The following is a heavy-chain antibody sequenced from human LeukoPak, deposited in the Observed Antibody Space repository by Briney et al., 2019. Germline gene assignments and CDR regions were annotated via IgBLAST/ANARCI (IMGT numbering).Heavy chain of an antibody. CDR3: ARGSGGSLVDY. V-gene: IGHV3-21*01. Sequence: PGGSLRLSCAASGFTFSSYSMNWVRQAPGKGLEWVSSISSSDTYIYHADSVKGRFTISRDNAKNSLYLQMNSLRAEDTAVYYCARGSGGSLVDYWGQGTLVTVSS. D-gene: IGHD2-15*01. J-gene: IGHJ4*02. CDR2: ISSSDTYI. CDR1: GFTFSSYS.